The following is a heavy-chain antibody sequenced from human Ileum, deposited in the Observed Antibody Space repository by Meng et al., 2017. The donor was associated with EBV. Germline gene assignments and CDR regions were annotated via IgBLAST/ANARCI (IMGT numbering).Heavy chain of an antibody. D-gene: IGHD1/OR15-1a*01. CDR2: IIPIFNKP. J-gene: IGHJ4*02. V-gene: IGHV1-69*06. CDR1: CGSFYTYS. Sequence: RSGGERKLHGFAVKVSSSASCGSFYTYSRRWGRRAPGEGLVGRRGIIPIFNKPNYTPKFLDRVTITADMSMTTVYLELSSLTSEDTAVYYCARATPNGEQDFDSWGQGTLVTVSS. CDR3: ARATPNGEQDFDS.